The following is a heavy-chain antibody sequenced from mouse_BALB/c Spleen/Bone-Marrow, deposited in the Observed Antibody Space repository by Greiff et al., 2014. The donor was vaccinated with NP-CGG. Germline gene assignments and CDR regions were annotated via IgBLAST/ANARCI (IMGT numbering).Heavy chain of an antibody. Sequence: EVHLVESGAELVKPGASVKLSCTASGFNIKDTYMHWVKQRPEQGLEWIGGIDPANGNTKYDPKFQGKATITADTSSNTAYLQLSSLTSEDTAVYYCARYYYGSSYFDYWGQGTTLTVSS. D-gene: IGHD1-1*01. CDR1: GFNIKDTY. CDR3: ARYYYGSSYFDY. V-gene: IGHV14-3*02. J-gene: IGHJ2*01. CDR2: IDPANGNT.